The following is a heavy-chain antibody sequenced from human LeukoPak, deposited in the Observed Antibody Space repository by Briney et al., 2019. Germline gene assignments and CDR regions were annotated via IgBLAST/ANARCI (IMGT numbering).Heavy chain of an antibody. V-gene: IGHV1-8*01. D-gene: IGHD2-2*01. Sequence: ASVNVSCTASGYTFTSYDINWVRKATGPGHELMGWMNPNSGNTGYAQKFQGRVTMTRNTSISTAYTELSSLRSEDTAVYYCARVRLGAAAMLKTDFDYWGQGTLVTVSS. CDR1: GYTFTSYD. CDR3: ARVRLGAAAMLKTDFDY. J-gene: IGHJ4*02. CDR2: MNPNSGNT.